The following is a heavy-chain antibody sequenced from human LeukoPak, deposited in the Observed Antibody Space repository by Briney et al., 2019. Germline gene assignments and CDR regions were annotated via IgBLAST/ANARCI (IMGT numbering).Heavy chain of an antibody. CDR3: ARNIRYSSGLNWFDP. D-gene: IGHD6-19*01. CDR1: GGSISSSIDY. V-gene: IGHV4-39*01. CDR2: IHYSGRT. Sequence: KPSETLSLTCTVSGGSISSSIDYWGWIRQPPGKGLEWIGSIHYSGRTYYNPSLNSRVTISVDTSKKQCSLRLGSVTAADTAVYYCARNIRYSSGLNWFDPWGQGTLVTVSS. J-gene: IGHJ5*02.